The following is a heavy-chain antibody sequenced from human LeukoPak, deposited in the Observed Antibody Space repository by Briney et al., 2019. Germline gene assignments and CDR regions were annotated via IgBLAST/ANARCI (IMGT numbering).Heavy chain of an antibody. Sequence: GGSLRLPCAASAFSFSNYNMNWVRQAPGKGLEWVSGISPSADIKYYADSVKGRFTISRDNSKNMLYLEVISLTADDTAVYYCAKDDAWLRFGEWSQGTLVTVSS. CDR2: ISPSADIK. CDR3: AKDDAWLRFGE. CDR1: AFSFSNYN. J-gene: IGHJ4*02. V-gene: IGHV3-23*01. D-gene: IGHD3-10*01.